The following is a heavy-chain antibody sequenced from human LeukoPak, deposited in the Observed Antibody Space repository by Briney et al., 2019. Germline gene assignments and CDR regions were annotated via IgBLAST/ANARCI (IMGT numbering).Heavy chain of an antibody. Sequence: GSLRLSCAASGFTFSNAYMNWVRQAPGKGLEWVGRIKPKIDSETTEYAAPVKDRFSISRDDSKSMMYLQMNSLKTEDTAVYYCITPLPYSAQGGQGTLVTVSS. D-gene: IGHD2-21*01. CDR3: ITPLPYSAQ. CDR2: IKPKIDSETT. V-gene: IGHV3-15*07. CDR1: GFTFSNAY. J-gene: IGHJ4*02.